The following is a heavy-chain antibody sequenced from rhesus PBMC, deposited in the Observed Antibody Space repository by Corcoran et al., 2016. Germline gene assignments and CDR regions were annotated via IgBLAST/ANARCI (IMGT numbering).Heavy chain of an antibody. CDR1: GGSISSSNW. J-gene: IGHJ4*01. D-gene: IGHD4-35*01. CDR2: SYGSGGST. V-gene: IGHV4-92*01. CDR3: ARDMTTVTDY. Sequence: QVQLQESGPELVKPSETLSLTCAVSGGSISSSNWWYWIRQPPGKGLGWIGRSYGSGGSTDYNPSLKSRVTSSTDTSKNRFSLKLSSVTAADTAVYYCARDMTTVTDYWGQGVLVTVSS.